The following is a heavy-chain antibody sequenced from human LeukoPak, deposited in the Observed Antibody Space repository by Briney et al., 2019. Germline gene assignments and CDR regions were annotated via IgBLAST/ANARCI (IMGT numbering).Heavy chain of an antibody. D-gene: IGHD2-2*01. J-gene: IGHJ3*02. CDR2: INTDGRRT. V-gene: IGHV3-74*01. CDR3: ARSPRYCSSATCYDYDAFEI. Sequence: GGSLRLSCAASGFTFSSYWMHWVRQAPGKGLVWVSRINTDGRRTSYSDSVKGRLTISRDNAKNTLYLQMNSLRAEDTAVYYCARSPRYCSSATCYDYDAFEIWGQGTMVTVSS. CDR1: GFTFSSYW.